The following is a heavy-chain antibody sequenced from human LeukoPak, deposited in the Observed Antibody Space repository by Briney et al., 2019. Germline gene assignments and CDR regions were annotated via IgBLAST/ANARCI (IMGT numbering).Heavy chain of an antibody. Sequence: ASVKVSCKVSGYTLTELSMHWVRQAPGKGLEWMGGFDPEDGETIYAQKFQGRVTMTEDTSTDTAYMELSSLRSEDTAVYYCATASATVVTQGYFDYGGQGTLVTVSP. CDR1: GYTLTELS. CDR3: ATASATVVTQGYFDY. D-gene: IGHD4-23*01. V-gene: IGHV1-24*01. CDR2: FDPEDGET. J-gene: IGHJ4*02.